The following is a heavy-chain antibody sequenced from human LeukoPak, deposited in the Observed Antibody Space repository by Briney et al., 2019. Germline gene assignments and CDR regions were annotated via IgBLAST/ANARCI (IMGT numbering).Heavy chain of an antibody. V-gene: IGHV3-23*01. Sequence: GGSLRLSCVASGFTFSSHGMNWVRQAPGKGLEGVAGIISRGHTTYYADSVRGRSTISRDNSRNTVYLQMTSLRAEDTAVYYCAKDDRWLQFCCWGQGTLVTVSA. D-gene: IGHD5-24*01. CDR3: AKDDRWLQFCC. J-gene: IGHJ4*02. CDR1: GFTFSSHG. CDR2: IISRGHTT.